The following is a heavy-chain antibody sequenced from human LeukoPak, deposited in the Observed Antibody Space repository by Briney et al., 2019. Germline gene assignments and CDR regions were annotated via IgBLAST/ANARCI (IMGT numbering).Heavy chain of an antibody. J-gene: IGHJ4*02. CDR3: ARGFGVVIATPGCFDY. CDR2: IYPGDSCT. D-gene: IGHD3-3*01. CDR1: GYSFTSYW. V-gene: IGHV5-51*01. Sequence: GEALKISCKGSGYSFTSYWIGWGRQMPGKGLEWRGIIYPGDSCTRYSPSFQGQVTISAAKSISTAYLQLTSPEASGTAMYYCARGFGVVIATPGCFDYWGQGTLVTVSS.